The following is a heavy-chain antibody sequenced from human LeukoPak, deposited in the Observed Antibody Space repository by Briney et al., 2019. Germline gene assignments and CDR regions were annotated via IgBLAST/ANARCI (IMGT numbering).Heavy chain of an antibody. V-gene: IGHV3-21*01. CDR2: ISSTSTYI. CDR1: GFSFNTST. J-gene: IGHJ4*02. CDR3: ATVRGYRGGPSYGSAYFDS. Sequence: AGESLRLSCAASGFSFNTSTMNWVRQAPGKGLEWVSSISSTSTYIFYAGSVKGRFTISRDNAKNSLYLQMNSLRAEDTAMYYCATVRGYRGGPSYGSAYFDSWGQGTLVTVSS. D-gene: IGHD5-12*01.